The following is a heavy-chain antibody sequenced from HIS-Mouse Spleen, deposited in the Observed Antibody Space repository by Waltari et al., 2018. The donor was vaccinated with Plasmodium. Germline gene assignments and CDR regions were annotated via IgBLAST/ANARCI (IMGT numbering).Heavy chain of an antibody. V-gene: IGHV1-2*02. CDR1: GYTFTGYY. D-gene: IGHD6-13*01. Sequence: QVQLVQSGAEVKKPGASVKVSCKASGYTFTGYYMHWVRQAPGQGLEWMGGINHKSGGTNYAKKFQGRVTMTRDTCISTGYMELSRLRSDDTAVYYCARVLGYKAAAGTFVEYFQHWGQGTLVTVSS. CDR2: INHKSGGT. J-gene: IGHJ1*01. CDR3: ARVLGYKAAAGTFVEYFQH.